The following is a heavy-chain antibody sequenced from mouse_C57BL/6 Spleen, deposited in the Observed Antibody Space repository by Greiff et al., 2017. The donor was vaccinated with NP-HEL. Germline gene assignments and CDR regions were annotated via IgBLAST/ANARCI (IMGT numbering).Heavy chain of an antibody. CDR3: ARKATVVAHWYFDV. J-gene: IGHJ1*03. CDR1: GFTFSDYG. D-gene: IGHD1-1*01. CDR2: ISSGSSTI. Sequence: EVKVVESGGGLVKPGGSLKLSCAASGFTFSDYGMHWVRQAPEKGLEWVAYISSGSSTIYYADTVKGRFTISRDNAKNTLFLQMTSRRSEDTALYYCARKATVVAHWYFDVWGTGTTVTVSS. V-gene: IGHV5-17*01.